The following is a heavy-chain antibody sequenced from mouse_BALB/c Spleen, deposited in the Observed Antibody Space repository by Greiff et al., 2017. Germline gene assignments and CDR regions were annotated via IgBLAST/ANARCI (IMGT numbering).Heavy chain of an antibody. CDR1: GFNIKDTY. J-gene: IGHJ4*01. Sequence: EVQLQQSGAELVKPGASVKLSCTASGFNIKDTYMHWVKQRPEQGLEWIGRIDPANGNTKYDPKFQGKATITADTSSNTAYLQLSSLTSEDTAVYYCARGGTTVVARGYAMDYWGQGTSVTVSS. V-gene: IGHV14-3*02. D-gene: IGHD1-1*01. CDR2: IDPANGNT. CDR3: ARGGTTVVARGYAMDY.